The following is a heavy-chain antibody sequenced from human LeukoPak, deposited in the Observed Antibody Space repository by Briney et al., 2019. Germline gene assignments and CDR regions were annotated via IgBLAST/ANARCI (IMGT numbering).Heavy chain of an antibody. CDR1: GFTFTNYP. CDR2: ISYDGSTK. Sequence: PGGSLRLSCAASGFTFTNYPIHWVRQAPGKGLEWVTVISYDGSTKYYADSVKGRFTISRDNSKNTLYLQMNSLRTEDTAVYYCARDWAVAYFDYWGQGTLVTVSS. J-gene: IGHJ4*02. D-gene: IGHD6-19*01. V-gene: IGHV3-30*04. CDR3: ARDWAVAYFDY.